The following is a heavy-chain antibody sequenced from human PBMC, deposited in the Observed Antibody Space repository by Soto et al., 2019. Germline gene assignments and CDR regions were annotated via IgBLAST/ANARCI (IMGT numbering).Heavy chain of an antibody. Sequence: EVQLVESGGGLVQPGGSLRLSCAASGFTFSSYSMHWVRQAPGKGLEYVSAISSNGGNTSYANSVKSRFTISRDNSKNMLYLQMGSLRAEDMAVYYCGGYSGDGIWSWGQGTLVTVSS. CDR3: GGYSGDGIWS. J-gene: IGHJ5*02. D-gene: IGHD1-26*01. CDR1: GFTFSSYS. V-gene: IGHV3-64*01. CDR2: ISSNGGNT.